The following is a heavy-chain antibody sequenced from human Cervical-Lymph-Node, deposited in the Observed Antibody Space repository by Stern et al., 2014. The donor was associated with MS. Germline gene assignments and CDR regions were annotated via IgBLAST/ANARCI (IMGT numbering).Heavy chain of an antibody. Sequence: EVQLVESGGGLVQPGGSLRLSCAASGFTFSSNWMHWVRHTPGKGLVWVSRINSDGSTINYADSVKGRFTISRDNAKNTLYLQMNSLRAEDTAVYYCARGEYDFWSGSPAEYFQHWGQGTLVTVSS. CDR3: ARGEYDFWSGSPAEYFQH. V-gene: IGHV3-74*01. CDR2: INSDGSTI. J-gene: IGHJ1*01. CDR1: GFTFSSNW. D-gene: IGHD3-3*01.